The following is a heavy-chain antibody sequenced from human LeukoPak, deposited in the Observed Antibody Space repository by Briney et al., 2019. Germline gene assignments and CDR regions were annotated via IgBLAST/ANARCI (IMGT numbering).Heavy chain of an antibody. V-gene: IGHV4-39*01. Sequence: PGGSLRLSCAASGFTVSSNYMSWVRQPPGKGLEWIGSIYYSGSTYYNPSLKSRVTISVDTSKNQFSLKLSSVTAADTAVYYCARHPYYDFWSGYLGYYFDYWGQGTLVTVSS. D-gene: IGHD3-3*01. CDR1: GFTVSSNY. CDR2: IYYSGST. J-gene: IGHJ4*02. CDR3: ARHPYYDFWSGYLGYYFDY.